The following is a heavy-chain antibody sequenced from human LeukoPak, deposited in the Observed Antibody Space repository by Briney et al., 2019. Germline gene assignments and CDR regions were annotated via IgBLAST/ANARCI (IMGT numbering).Heavy chain of an antibody. CDR3: ASTPNWNDASRWFDP. D-gene: IGHD1-20*01. CDR1: GGTFSSYA. Sequence: ASVKVSCKASGGTFSSYAISWVRQAPGQGLEWMGRIIPILGIANYAQKFQGRATITADKSTSTAYMELSSLRSEDTAVYYCASTPNWNDASRWFDPWGQGTLVTVSS. CDR2: IIPILGIA. V-gene: IGHV1-69*04. J-gene: IGHJ5*02.